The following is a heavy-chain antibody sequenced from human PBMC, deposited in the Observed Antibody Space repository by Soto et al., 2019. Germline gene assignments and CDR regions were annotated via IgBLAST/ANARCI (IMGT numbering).Heavy chain of an antibody. CDR1: GFTFSNYA. CDR2: IGGSGAPT. CDR3: ASKLTFGSSSDY. J-gene: IGHJ4*02. V-gene: IGHV3-23*01. Sequence: EVQLLESGGGLVQPGGSLRLSCAASGFTFSNYAMNWVRQAPGKGLEWVSTIGGSGAPTYYADSVRGRFTISRDHSKNTLYLQMNSLRDEDTAVYFCASKLTFGSSSDYWGQGTLVTVSS. D-gene: IGHD3-10*01.